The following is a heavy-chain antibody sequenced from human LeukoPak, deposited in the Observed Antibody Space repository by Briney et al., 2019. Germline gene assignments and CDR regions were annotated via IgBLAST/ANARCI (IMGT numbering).Heavy chain of an antibody. CDR1: GGTFSSYA. CDR3: ARLSFYDFWSGYWFDP. Sequence: LRASVKVSCKASGGTFSSYAISWVRQAPGQGLEWMGGIIPIFGTANYAQKFQGRVTITTDESTSTAYMELSSLRSEDTAVYYCARLSFYDFWSGYWFDPWGQGTLVTVSS. V-gene: IGHV1-69*05. J-gene: IGHJ5*02. CDR2: IIPIFGTA. D-gene: IGHD3-3*01.